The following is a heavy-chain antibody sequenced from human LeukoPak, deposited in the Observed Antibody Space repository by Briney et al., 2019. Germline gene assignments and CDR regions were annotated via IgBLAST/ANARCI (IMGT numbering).Heavy chain of an antibody. CDR3: AKESIAAAETYWYFDL. Sequence: GGSLRLSCAASGFTFSSYSMNWVRQAPGKGLEWVSYISSSSSTIYYADSVKGRFTISRDNAKNSLYLQMNSLRAEDTALYYCAKESIAAAETYWYFDLWGRGTLVTVSS. J-gene: IGHJ2*01. CDR1: GFTFSSYS. CDR2: ISSSSSTI. D-gene: IGHD6-13*01. V-gene: IGHV3-48*04.